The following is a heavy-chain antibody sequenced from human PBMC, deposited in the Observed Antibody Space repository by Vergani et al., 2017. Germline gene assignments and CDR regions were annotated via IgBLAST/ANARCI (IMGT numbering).Heavy chain of an antibody. CDR3: ARGARRCTSTSCYRVYYFDL. J-gene: IGHJ2*01. CDR1: GGSTNGYY. Sequence: QMQLQQWGAGLLKPSETLSLTCAVYGGSTNGYYWSWIRQPPGKGLEWIGEINHSGNTNYNPSLKSRVTISVDTSENQLSLKLSSVSAADTAVYFCARGARRCTSTSCYRVYYFDLWGRGTLVTVSS. V-gene: IGHV4-34*01. D-gene: IGHD2-2*02. CDR2: INHSGNT.